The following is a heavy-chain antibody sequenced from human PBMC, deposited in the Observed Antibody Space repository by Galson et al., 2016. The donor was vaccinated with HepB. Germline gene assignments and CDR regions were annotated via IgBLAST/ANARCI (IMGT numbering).Heavy chain of an antibody. J-gene: IGHJ5*02. V-gene: IGHV4-31*03. CDR3: ARGSNCSGGRCFWFDP. CDR1: GGSISSGGYY. D-gene: IGHD2-15*01. Sequence: TLSLTCTVSGGSISSGGYYWTWIRQHPGKGLEWIGYTYYSGSTYYNSSLKSRVIISVDTSKSQFSLMLGSVTAADTAIYYCARGSNCSGGRCFWFDPWGQGTLVTVSS. CDR2: TYYSGST.